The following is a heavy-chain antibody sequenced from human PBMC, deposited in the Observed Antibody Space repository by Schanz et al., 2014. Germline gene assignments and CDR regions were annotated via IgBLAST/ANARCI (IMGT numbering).Heavy chain of an antibody. V-gene: IGHV4-39*01. Sequence: QLQLQESGPGLVKPSETLSLTCTVSGGSISSSNYYWGWIRQPPGKGLEWIESIYYSGSTFYNPSFKSGVTPPVDAFKTQFSWRLSSVTAADTAVYYCARQFYDILTGYWFPYYFDYWGQGTLVNVSS. CDR1: GGSISSSNYY. CDR3: ARQFYDILTGYWFPYYFDY. CDR2: IYYSGST. D-gene: IGHD3-9*01. J-gene: IGHJ4*02.